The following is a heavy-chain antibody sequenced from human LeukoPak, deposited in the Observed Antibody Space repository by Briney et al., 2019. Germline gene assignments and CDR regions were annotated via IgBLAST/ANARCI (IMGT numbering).Heavy chain of an antibody. CDR3: ATDAHYYYGMDV. J-gene: IGHJ6*02. V-gene: IGHV1-24*01. CDR1: GYTLTELS. CDR2: FDPEDGET. Sequence: GASVKVSCKVFGYTLTELSMHWVRQAPGKGLEWMGGFDPEDGETIYAQKFQGRVTMTEDTSTDTAYMELSSLRSEDTAVYYCATDAHYYYGMDVWGQGTTVTVSS.